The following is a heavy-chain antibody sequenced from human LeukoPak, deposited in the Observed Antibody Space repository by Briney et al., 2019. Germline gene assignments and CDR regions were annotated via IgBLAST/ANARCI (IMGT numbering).Heavy chain of an antibody. CDR2: INHSGST. CDR3: ARAYGGRFDY. D-gene: IGHD4-23*01. V-gene: IGHV4-34*01. Sequence: SETLSLTCAVYGGSFSGYYWSWIRQPPGKGLEWIGEINHSGSTNYNPSLKSRVTILVDTSKNQFSLKLSSVTAADTAVYYCARAYGGRFDYWGQGALVTVSS. J-gene: IGHJ4*02. CDR1: GGSFSGYY.